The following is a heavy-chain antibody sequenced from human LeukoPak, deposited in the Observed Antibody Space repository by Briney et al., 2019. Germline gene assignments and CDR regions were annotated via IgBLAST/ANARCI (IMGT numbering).Heavy chain of an antibody. CDR3: AKDLPGYSGYDSDY. D-gene: IGHD5-12*01. CDR2: IKQDGSEK. Sequence: GGSLRLSCAASGFTFSSYWMSWVRQAPGKGLEWVANIKQDGSEKYYVDSVKGRFTISRDNAKNSLYLQMNSLRAEDTAVYYCAKDLPGYSGYDSDYWGQGTLVTVSS. V-gene: IGHV3-7*01. J-gene: IGHJ4*02. CDR1: GFTFSSYW.